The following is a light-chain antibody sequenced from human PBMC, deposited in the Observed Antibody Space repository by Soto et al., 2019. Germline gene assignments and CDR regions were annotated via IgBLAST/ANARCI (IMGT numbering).Light chain of an antibody. Sequence: DIVMTQSPATLSVSQGERATLSCRTSQSVATNLAWYQQKPGQAPRLLIYGASTRATGIPARFSGSGSGTEFTLIISSLQSEDSAVYYCQQYNSWLWTFGQGTKVDIK. V-gene: IGKV3-15*01. CDR2: GAS. J-gene: IGKJ1*01. CDR1: QSVATN. CDR3: QQYNSWLWT.